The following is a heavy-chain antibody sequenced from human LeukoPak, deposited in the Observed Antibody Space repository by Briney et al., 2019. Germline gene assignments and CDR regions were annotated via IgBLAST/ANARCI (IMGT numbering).Heavy chain of an antibody. J-gene: IGHJ4*02. Sequence: GGSLRLSCAASGFTFSSNYMSWVRQAPGKGLDWVSLIYSGGRIFYADSVKGRFIISTDNSKNTLYLQMNSLRAEGTAVYYCASGYSYGKVDYWGQGTLVTVSS. CDR1: GFTFSSNY. V-gene: IGHV3-66*01. CDR2: IYSGGRI. CDR3: ASGYSYGKVDY. D-gene: IGHD5-18*01.